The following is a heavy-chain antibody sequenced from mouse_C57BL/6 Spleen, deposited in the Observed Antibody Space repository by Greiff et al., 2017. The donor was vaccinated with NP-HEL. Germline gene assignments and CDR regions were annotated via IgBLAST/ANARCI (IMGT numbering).Heavy chain of an antibody. J-gene: IGHJ1*03. V-gene: IGHV1-26*01. Sequence: VQLQQSGPELVKPGASVKISCKASGYTFTDYYMNWVKQSHGKSLEWIGDINPNNGGTSYNQKFKGKATLTVDKSSSTAYMELRSLTSEDSAVYYCARGKYYGSSWYFEVWGTGTTVTVAS. D-gene: IGHD1-1*01. CDR1: GYTFTDYY. CDR2: INPNNGGT. CDR3: ARGKYYGSSWYFEV.